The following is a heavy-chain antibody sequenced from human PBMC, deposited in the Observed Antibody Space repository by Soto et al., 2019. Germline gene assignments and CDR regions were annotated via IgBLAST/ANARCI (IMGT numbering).Heavy chain of an antibody. CDR3: TTSPGVGV. CDR2: MYSGGGT. V-gene: IGHV3-53*01. J-gene: IGHJ6*02. CDR1: GFTVGNNY. D-gene: IGHD3-10*01. Sequence: EVHLVESGGGLIQPGGSLRLSCAASGFTVGNNYMNWVRQAPGKGLEWVSLMYSGGGTYYADSVKGRFPMSRASSKNTLYLQLSFLLAEDTAMYYCTTSPGVGVCGQGTTVTVSS.